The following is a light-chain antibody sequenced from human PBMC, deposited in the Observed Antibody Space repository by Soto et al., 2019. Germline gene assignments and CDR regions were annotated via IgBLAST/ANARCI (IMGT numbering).Light chain of an antibody. Sequence: QSALTQPPSASGSPGQSVTITCSGTSSDVGEENYVSWYQQHPGKVPKLILYEVSKRPSGVPDRFSGSRSGNTASLTVSGLQAEDEADYYCSSYAGGNTFVFGTGTKLTVL. CDR2: EVS. CDR3: SSYAGGNTFV. V-gene: IGLV2-8*01. J-gene: IGLJ1*01. CDR1: SSDVGEENY.